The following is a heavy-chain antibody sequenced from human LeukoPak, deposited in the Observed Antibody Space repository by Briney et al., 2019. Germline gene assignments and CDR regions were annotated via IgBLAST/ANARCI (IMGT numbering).Heavy chain of an antibody. CDR3: AREGTPSAFDS. Sequence: ASLKVSCKASGYTFTSSGISWVRQAPGQGLEWMGWINGHNDNTNYAQKFQGRVSLITDTSTSTTYMELKSLRSDDTAVYYCAREGTPSAFDSRGQGTLVTVSS. J-gene: IGHJ4*02. CDR1: GYTFTSSG. V-gene: IGHV1-18*01. CDR2: INGHNDNT. D-gene: IGHD3-10*01.